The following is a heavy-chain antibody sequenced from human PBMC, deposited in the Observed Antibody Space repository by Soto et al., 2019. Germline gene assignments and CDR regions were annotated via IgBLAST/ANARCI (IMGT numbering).Heavy chain of an antibody. CDR1: GFTFTSYY. V-gene: IGHV1-46*01. CDR3: GRVMIGTSRHTDSDY. Sequence: ASVKVSCKTSGFTFTSYYLHWVRQAPGQGLEWMGVINPSGDSTSYAQKFQGRVTVTRDTSTSTVYMELSSLRSEDTAVYYCGRVMIGTSRHTDSDYWGQGTQVTVSS. CDR2: INPSGDST. D-gene: IGHD2-2*01. J-gene: IGHJ4*02.